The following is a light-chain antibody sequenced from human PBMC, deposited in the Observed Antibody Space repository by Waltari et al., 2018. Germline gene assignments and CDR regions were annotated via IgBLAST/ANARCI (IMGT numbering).Light chain of an antibody. Sequence: EIVFTQSPGTPSLSQGERGTRSCRASQSVSRFLAWYQQKPGQAPRLLSYGASTRATGIPDRFSGSGSGTDFSLTISRLEPEDFAVYYCQKYDRLPATFGQGTKVEIK. CDR2: GAS. V-gene: IGKV3-20*01. CDR3: QKYDRLPAT. CDR1: QSVSRF. J-gene: IGKJ1*01.